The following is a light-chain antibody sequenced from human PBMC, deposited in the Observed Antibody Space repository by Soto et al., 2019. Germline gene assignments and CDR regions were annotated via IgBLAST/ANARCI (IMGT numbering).Light chain of an antibody. Sequence: EIVLTQSPGTLSLSPVEIATPSCMASQSVSSSYLAWYQQKPGQAPRLLIYGASGRATGIPDRFSGSGSGTDFTLTISRLEPEDFAVYYCQQYGSSPWTFGQGTKVDIK. CDR3: QQYGSSPWT. J-gene: IGKJ1*01. V-gene: IGKV3-20*01. CDR1: QSVSSSY. CDR2: GAS.